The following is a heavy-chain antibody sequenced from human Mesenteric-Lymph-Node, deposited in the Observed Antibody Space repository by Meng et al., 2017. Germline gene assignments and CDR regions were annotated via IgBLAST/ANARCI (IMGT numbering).Heavy chain of an antibody. J-gene: IGHJ4*02. D-gene: IGHD3-22*01. CDR1: GYTCPGYC. V-gene: IGHV1-2*06. CDR2: INLNSGGT. Sequence: QVQLVQAGAEVKKRGASVKVYCKVSGYTCPGYCIHWVRQAPGQGLEWMGRINLNSGGTNYAQKFQGRVTMTWDTSISAAQMELSSLRSDDTAVYYCAAFYYESSGYFRADYWGQGILVTVSS. CDR3: AAFYYESSGYFRADY.